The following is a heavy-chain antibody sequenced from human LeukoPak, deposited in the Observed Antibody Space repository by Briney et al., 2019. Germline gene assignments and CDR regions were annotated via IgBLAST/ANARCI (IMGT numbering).Heavy chain of an antibody. D-gene: IGHD6-6*01. J-gene: IGHJ6*04. Sequence: SETLSLTCTVSGGSISSSSYYWGWIRQPPGKGLEWIGSIYYSSSTYYNPSLKSRVTISVDTSKNQFYLKLSSVTAADTAVYYWARDREYSSSFGSVGVWGKGTTVTVSS. CDR3: ARDREYSSSFGSVGV. CDR2: IYYSSST. V-gene: IGHV4-39*07. CDR1: GGSISSSSYY.